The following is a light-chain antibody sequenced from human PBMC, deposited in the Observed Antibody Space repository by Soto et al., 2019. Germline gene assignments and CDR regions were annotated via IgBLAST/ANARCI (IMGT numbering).Light chain of an antibody. CDR3: QSYDTTLTV. J-gene: IGLJ1*01. V-gene: IGLV1-40*01. Sequence: QSVLTQPPSVSVAPGQRVTISCSGSSSNIGAGYDVHWYQQLPGKAPKLLIYANNNRPSGVPDRFSGSKSVTSASLAIAGLQAEDEADYYCQSYDTTLTVFGTGTKVTVL. CDR1: SSNIGAGYD. CDR2: ANN.